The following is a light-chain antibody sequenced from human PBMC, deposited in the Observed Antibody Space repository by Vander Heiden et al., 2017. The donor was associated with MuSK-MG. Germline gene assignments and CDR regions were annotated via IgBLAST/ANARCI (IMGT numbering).Light chain of an antibody. CDR2: GAS. J-gene: IGKJ3*01. CDR3: QQDGSSPFT. V-gene: IGKV3-20*01. CDR1: QSVSSSN. Sequence: EIVLTQSPGTLSLSPGERATLSCRASQSVSSSNLAWYQQKPGQAPRLLIYGASSRATGIPDRFSGSGSGTDFTLTISRLEPEDFAVYYCQQDGSSPFTFGRGTKVDIK.